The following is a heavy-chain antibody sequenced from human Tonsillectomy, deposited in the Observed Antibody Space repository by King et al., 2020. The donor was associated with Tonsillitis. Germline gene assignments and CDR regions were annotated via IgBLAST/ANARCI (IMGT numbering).Heavy chain of an antibody. J-gene: IGHJ5*02. D-gene: IGHD2-15*01. CDR3: ARNSGGAYNWFDP. CDR2: IDWDDDK. Sequence: VTLKESGPALVKPTQTLTLTCTFSGFSLSTSGMRVRWIRQPPGKALEWLARIDWDDDKFYSTSLKTRLTISKDTSKNQVVLKMTNMDPVDTATYYCARNSGGAYNWFDPWGQGTLVTVSS. V-gene: IGHV2-70*04. CDR1: GFSLSTSGMR.